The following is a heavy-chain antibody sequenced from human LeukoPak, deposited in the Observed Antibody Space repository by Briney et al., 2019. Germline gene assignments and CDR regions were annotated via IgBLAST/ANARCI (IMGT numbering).Heavy chain of an antibody. V-gene: IGHV3-23*01. D-gene: IGHD6-13*01. CDR1: GFTFSTNA. Sequence: GGSLRLSCGASGFTFSTNAMSWVRQAPGKRLEWVSGISDGGGRTFYAESVKGRFTVSRDNSKNTLYLRMNSLRAEDTAIYYCTKNQILDDSGSWYAFWGQGTLVTVSS. CDR3: TKNQILDDSGSWYAF. J-gene: IGHJ4*02. CDR2: ISDGGGRT.